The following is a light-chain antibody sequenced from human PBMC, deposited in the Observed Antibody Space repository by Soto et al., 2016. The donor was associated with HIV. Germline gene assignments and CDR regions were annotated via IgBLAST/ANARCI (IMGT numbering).Light chain of an antibody. CDR2: GAS. CDR3: QQYNSVPWT. V-gene: IGKV1-9*01. J-gene: IGKJ1*01. CDR1: QGISSY. Sequence: DIQLTQSPAFLSASVGDGVTITCRASQGISSYLAWYQHKPGKAPKLLIYGASILQSGVPSRFSGSGSGTEFTLTLSSVQPDDVGTYYCQQYNSVPWTFGQGT.